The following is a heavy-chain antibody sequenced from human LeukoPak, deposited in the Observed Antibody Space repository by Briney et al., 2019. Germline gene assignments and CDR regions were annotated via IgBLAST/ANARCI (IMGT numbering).Heavy chain of an antibody. Sequence: GALRLSCAASGFTFSTYSMNWVRQAPGKGLEWVSSISSDSNYKYYADSVKGRFTISRDNAKNSLYLQMNSLTAEDTAVYYCASSTAARYYYYMDVWGKGTTVTVSS. CDR3: ASSTAARYYYYMDV. CDR2: ISSDSNYK. D-gene: IGHD6-6*01. V-gene: IGHV3-21*01. CDR1: GFTFSTYS. J-gene: IGHJ6*03.